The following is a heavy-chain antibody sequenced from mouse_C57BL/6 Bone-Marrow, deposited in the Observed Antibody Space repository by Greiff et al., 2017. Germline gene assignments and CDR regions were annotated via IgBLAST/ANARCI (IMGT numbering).Heavy chain of an antibody. CDR2: IHPNSGST. CDR1: GYTFTSYW. CDR3: ARNYSNYFYAMDD. J-gene: IGHJ4*01. D-gene: IGHD2-5*01. Sequence: QVQLQQPGAELVKPGASVKLSCKASGYTFTSYWMHWVKQRPGQGLEWIGMIHPNSGSTNYNEKFKSKATLTVDKSSSTAYMQLSSLTSEDSAVYYCARNYSNYFYAMDDWGQGTSVTVSS. V-gene: IGHV1-64*01.